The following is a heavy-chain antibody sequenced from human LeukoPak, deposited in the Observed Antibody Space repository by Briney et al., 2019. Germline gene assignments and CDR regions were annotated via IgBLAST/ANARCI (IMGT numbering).Heavy chain of an antibody. Sequence: GGSLRLSCAVSGFIFNDYWMTWVRQVPGRGLEWVANINRDGSDKNYVDSVKGRFTMSRDNAKRSVYLEMSSLRVEDTAVYYCXXVGTWELQRVFDYWGQGTPVTVSS. CDR3: XXVGTWELQRVFDY. CDR2: INRDGSDK. CDR1: GFIFNDYW. D-gene: IGHD1-26*01. J-gene: IGHJ4*02. V-gene: IGHV3-7*01.